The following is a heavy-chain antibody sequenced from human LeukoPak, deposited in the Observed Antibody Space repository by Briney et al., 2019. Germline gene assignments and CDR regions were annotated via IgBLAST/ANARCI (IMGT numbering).Heavy chain of an antibody. J-gene: IGHJ4*02. CDR3: VLCGLGRPL. Sequence: GGSLTLSCAASGFSFSIYYMHWVRHAPGKGLVWVSRIYSDATETVYAAPVRGRFTISRVNAKNTMYLQMNGLRCEGTAVCCGVLCGLGRPLWGQGTLVTVSS. V-gene: IGHV3-74*01. D-gene: IGHD3-10*01. CDR1: GFSFSIYY. CDR2: IYSDATET.